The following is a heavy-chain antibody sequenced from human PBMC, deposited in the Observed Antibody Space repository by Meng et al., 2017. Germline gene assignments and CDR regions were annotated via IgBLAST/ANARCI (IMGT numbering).Heavy chain of an antibody. CDR3: ARVPTYYYDSSGYYLIDY. D-gene: IGHD3-22*01. CDR2: INHSGST. Sequence: HGQLQQWVAGLLKPSETLSLTCAVYGGSFSGYYWSWIRQPPGKGLEWIGEINHSGSTNYNPSLKSRVTISVDTSKNQFSLKLSSVTAADTAVYYCARVPTYYYDSSGYYLIDYWGQGTLVTVSS. CDR1: GGSFSGYY. V-gene: IGHV4-34*01. J-gene: IGHJ4*02.